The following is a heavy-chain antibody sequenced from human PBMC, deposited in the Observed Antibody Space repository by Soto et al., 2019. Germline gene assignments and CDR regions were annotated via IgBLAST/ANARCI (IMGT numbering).Heavy chain of an antibody. J-gene: IGHJ4*02. CDR3: ARRPTPYYFDY. Sequence: GGSLRLSCAASGFTLSNYAMHWVRQAPGKGLEWVAVISYDGSNKYYADSAKGRFTISRDNSQNTLYLQMNSPTAEDTADYYCARRPTPYYFDYWGQGTLVTVSS. CDR2: ISYDGSNK. V-gene: IGHV3-30-3*01. CDR1: GFTLSNYA.